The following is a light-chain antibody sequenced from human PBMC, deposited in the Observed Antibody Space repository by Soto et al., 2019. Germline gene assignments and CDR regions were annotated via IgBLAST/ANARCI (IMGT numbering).Light chain of an antibody. CDR2: YDD. V-gene: IGLV1-36*01. J-gene: IGLJ2*01. CDR1: SSNIGNNA. Sequence: QLVLTQPPSVYEAPRQRVTIACSGSSSNIGNNAVNWYQQLPGKAPKLLIYYDDLLPSGVSDRFSGSKSGTSASLAISGLQSEDEAAYYCAAWDDSLNGVVFGGGTKLTVL. CDR3: AAWDDSLNGVV.